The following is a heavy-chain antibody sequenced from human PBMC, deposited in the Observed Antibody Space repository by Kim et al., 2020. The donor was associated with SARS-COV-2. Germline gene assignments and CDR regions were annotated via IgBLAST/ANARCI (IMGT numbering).Heavy chain of an antibody. CDR2: IDWDDDK. D-gene: IGHD3-9*01. V-gene: IGHV2-70*01. J-gene: IGHJ6*02. CDR1: GFSLSTSGMC. CDR3: ARITYDILTGYHYGMDV. Sequence: SGPTLVNPTQTLTLTCTFSGFSLSTSGMCVSWIRQPPGKALEWLALIDWDDDKYYSTSLKTRLTISKDTSKNQVVLTMTTMDPVDTATYYCARITYDILTGYHYGMDVWGQGTTVTVSS.